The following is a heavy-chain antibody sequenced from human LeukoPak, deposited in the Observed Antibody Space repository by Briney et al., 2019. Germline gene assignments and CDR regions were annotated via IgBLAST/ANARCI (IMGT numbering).Heavy chain of an antibody. D-gene: IGHD6-19*01. CDR2: INHSGST. CDR3: ASDTVAGTG. CDR1: GGSFSGYY. V-gene: IGHV4-34*01. J-gene: IGHJ4*02. Sequence: SDTLSLTCAVYGGSFSGYYSSWIRKPPGKGLEWIGEINHSGSTYYNPSLKSRVTISADTSKNQFSLKLSSVTAADTSVYYCASDTVAGTGWGQGTLVTVSS.